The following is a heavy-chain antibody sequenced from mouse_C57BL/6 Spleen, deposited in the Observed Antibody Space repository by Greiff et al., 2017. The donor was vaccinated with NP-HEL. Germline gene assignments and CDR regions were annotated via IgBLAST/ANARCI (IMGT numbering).Heavy chain of an antibody. Sequence: VQLQQPGAELVKPGASVKMSCKASGYTFTSYWITWVKQRPGQGLEWIGDIYPGSGSTNYNEKFKSKATLTVDTSSSTAYMQLSSLTSEDSAVYYCARSRGPYYYAMDYWGQGTSVTVSS. CDR3: ARSRGPYYYAMDY. J-gene: IGHJ4*01. CDR1: GYTFTSYW. CDR2: IYPGSGST. V-gene: IGHV1-55*01.